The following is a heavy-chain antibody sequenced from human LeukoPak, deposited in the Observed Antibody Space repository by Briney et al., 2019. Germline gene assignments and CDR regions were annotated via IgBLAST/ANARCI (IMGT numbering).Heavy chain of an antibody. Sequence: GGSLRLSCAASGFTFSSYTMNWVRQAPGKGLEWVSSISSSGTYIYYRDSVKGRFTISRDNAENSLYLEMNSLRVEDTAIYYCVRDRGSYRPIDYWGQGTLVTVSS. V-gene: IGHV3-21*01. CDR3: VRDRGSYRPIDY. CDR2: ISSSGTYI. CDR1: GFTFSSYT. D-gene: IGHD1-26*01. J-gene: IGHJ4*02.